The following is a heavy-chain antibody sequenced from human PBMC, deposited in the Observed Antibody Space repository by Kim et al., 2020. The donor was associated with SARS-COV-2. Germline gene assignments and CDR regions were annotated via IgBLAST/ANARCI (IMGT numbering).Heavy chain of an antibody. D-gene: IGHD2-8*01. Sequence: TNDTPSLKSRVTISVDASKNQCSLKLSSVTAADTAVYYCARDARLMGFDYWGQGTLVTVSS. V-gene: IGHV4-59*01. CDR3: ARDARLMGFDY. CDR2: T. J-gene: IGHJ4*02.